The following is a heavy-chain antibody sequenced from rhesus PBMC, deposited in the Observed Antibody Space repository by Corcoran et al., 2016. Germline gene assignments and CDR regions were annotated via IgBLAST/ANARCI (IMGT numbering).Heavy chain of an antibody. Sequence: QLQLQESGPGLVKPSETLSVTCAVSGGSISSSYWSWIRPAPWKGLEWIGYIYGSCSSPNYNPSLKSRVSLSLDTSKNQFSLKLSSVTAADTAVYYCARCRTREYIPFFDYWGQGVLVTVSS. CDR2: IYGSCSSP. V-gene: IGHV4-169*01. J-gene: IGHJ4*01. CDR3: ARCRTREYIPFFDY. CDR1: GGSISSSY. D-gene: IGHD4-23*01.